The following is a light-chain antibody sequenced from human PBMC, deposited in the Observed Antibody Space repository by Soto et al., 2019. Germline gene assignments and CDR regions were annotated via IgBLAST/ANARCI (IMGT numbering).Light chain of an antibody. CDR1: SSDVGGYNY. Sequence: QSVLTQPRSVSGSPGQSVTISCTGTSSDVGGYNYVSWYQQHPGKAPKLMIYDVSKRPSGAPDRFSGSKSGNTASLTISGLQAEDEADYYCCSYAGSYSEVFGTGTKVTVL. CDR2: DVS. J-gene: IGLJ1*01. CDR3: CSYAGSYSEV. V-gene: IGLV2-11*01.